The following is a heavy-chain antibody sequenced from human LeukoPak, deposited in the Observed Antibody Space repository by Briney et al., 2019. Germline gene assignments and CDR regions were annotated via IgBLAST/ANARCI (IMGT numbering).Heavy chain of an antibody. J-gene: IGHJ4*02. CDR1: GYSFTSYW. V-gene: IGHV5-51*01. CDR3: ARPAWGAAAGTGALDY. Sequence: GESLKISCKGSGYSFTSYWIGWVRQMPGKGLEWMGIIYPGDSDTRYSPSFQGQVTISADKSISTAYLQWSSLKASDTAMYYCARPAWGAAAGTGALDYWGQGTLVTVSS. D-gene: IGHD6-13*01. CDR2: IYPGDSDT.